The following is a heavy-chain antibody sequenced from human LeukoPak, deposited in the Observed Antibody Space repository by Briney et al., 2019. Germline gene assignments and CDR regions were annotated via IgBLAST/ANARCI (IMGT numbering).Heavy chain of an antibody. J-gene: IGHJ4*02. CDR1: GFTFSDHY. CDR2: IRNKANSYTT. CDR3: AREWDSGSYYLGYFDY. D-gene: IGHD1-26*01. Sequence: GVLRLSCAASGFTFSDHYMDWVRQAPGKGLEWVGRIRNKANSYTTEYAASVKGRFTISRDDSKNSLYLQMNSLKCEDTAVYYCAREWDSGSYYLGYFDYWGQGTLVTVSS. V-gene: IGHV3-72*01.